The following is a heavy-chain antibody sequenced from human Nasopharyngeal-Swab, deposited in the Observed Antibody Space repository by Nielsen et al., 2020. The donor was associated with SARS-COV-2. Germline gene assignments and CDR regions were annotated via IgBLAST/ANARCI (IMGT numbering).Heavy chain of an antibody. Sequence: SQTLSLTCAVYGGSFSGYYWSWIRQPPGEGPEWIGEINHSGSTNYNPSLKSRVTISVDTSKNQFSLKLSSVTAADTAVYYCARGSGGIAAAGTIRFDPWGQGTLVTVSS. CDR3: ARGSGGIAAAGTIRFDP. J-gene: IGHJ5*02. CDR1: GGSFSGYY. D-gene: IGHD6-13*01. CDR2: INHSGST. V-gene: IGHV4-34*01.